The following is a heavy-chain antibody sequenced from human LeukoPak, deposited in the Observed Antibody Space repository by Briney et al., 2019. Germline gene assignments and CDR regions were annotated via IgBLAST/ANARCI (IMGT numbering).Heavy chain of an antibody. CDR1: GGTFSSYA. CDR2: IIPIFGTA. CDR3: ARGLGIAAAGTRNFDY. Sequence: SVKVSCKASGGTFSSYAISWVRQAPGQGLEWMGRIIPIFGTANYAQKFQGRVTITADESTSTAYMELSSLRSEDTAVYYCARGLGIAAAGTRNFDYWGQGTLVTVSS. V-gene: IGHV1-69*13. D-gene: IGHD6-13*01. J-gene: IGHJ4*02.